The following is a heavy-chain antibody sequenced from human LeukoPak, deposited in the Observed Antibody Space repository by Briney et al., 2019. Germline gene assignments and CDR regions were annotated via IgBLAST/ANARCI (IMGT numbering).Heavy chain of an antibody. V-gene: IGHV3-23*01. Sequence: GGSLRLSCVASGFTFNSYAMTWVRQAPGKGLEWVSTIGGSGDGTYSADSVKGRFTISRDNSKDTLFLQMNSLRADDTAVYYCAKDSISVAGIGAFDVWGQGTMVTVSS. CDR2: IGGSGDGT. CDR1: GFTFNSYA. J-gene: IGHJ3*01. D-gene: IGHD6-19*01. CDR3: AKDSISVAGIGAFDV.